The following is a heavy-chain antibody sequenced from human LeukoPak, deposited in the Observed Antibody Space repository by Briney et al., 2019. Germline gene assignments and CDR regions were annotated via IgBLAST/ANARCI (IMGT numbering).Heavy chain of an antibody. CDR3: ARDSPRITMVRGALPGY. D-gene: IGHD3-10*01. CDR1: GYTFTSYY. V-gene: IGHV1-46*01. CDR2: INPSGGST. J-gene: IGHJ4*02. Sequence: ASVKVSCKASGYTFTSYYMHWVRQAPGQGLEWMGIINPSGGSTSYAQKFQGRVTMTRDTSTSTVHMELSSLRSEDTAVYYCARDSPRITMVRGALPGYWGQGTLVTVSS.